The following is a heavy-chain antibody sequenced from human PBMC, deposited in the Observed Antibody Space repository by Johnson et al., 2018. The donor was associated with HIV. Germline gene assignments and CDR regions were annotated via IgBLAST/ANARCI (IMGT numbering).Heavy chain of an antibody. CDR3: ARCYDSSAYYYVGAFDI. Sequence: QVQLVESGGGLVKPGGSLRLSCAASGFTFSDYYMSWIRQAPGKGLEWVSYISSSGSTIYYADSVKGRFTISRDNAKNSLFLQMNSLRAEDTAVYYCARCYDSSAYYYVGAFDIWGQGTMVTVSS. J-gene: IGHJ3*02. D-gene: IGHD3-22*01. V-gene: IGHV3-11*04. CDR2: ISSSGSTI. CDR1: GFTFSDYY.